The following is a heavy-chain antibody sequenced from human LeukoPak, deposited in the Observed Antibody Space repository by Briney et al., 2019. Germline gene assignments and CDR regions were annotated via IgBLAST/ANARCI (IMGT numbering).Heavy chain of an antibody. CDR1: GFTFSGHW. Sequence: KAGGSLRLSCAASGFTFSGHWMSWVRQAPGKGLEWVANINQGGSDKYYVDSVKGRFTISRDNANNLLYPQMNSLRGEDTAVYYCTRDRSRAEDDWGQGTLVTVSS. J-gene: IGHJ4*02. CDR2: INQGGSDK. D-gene: IGHD1-14*01. V-gene: IGHV3-7*01. CDR3: TRDRSRAEDD.